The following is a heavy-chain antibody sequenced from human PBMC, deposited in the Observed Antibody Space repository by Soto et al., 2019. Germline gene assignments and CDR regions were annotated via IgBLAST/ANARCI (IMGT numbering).Heavy chain of an antibody. J-gene: IGHJ6*02. CDR2: ISGSGGST. CDR3: AKDFTGVTAIPTIRYGMDV. Sequence: GGSLRLSCAASGFTFSSYAMSWVRQAPGKGLEWVSAISGSGGSTYYADSVKGRFTISRDNSKNTLYLQMNSLRAEDTAVYYCAKDFTGVTAIPTIRYGMDVWGQGTTVTVSS. CDR1: GFTFSSYA. D-gene: IGHD2-21*02. V-gene: IGHV3-23*01.